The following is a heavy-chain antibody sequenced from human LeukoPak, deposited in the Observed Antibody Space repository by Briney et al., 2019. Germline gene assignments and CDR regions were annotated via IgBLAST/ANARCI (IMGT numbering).Heavy chain of an antibody. J-gene: IGHJ4*02. D-gene: IGHD4-17*01. CDR1: GLTFDDYA. CDR3: AKTPDYGDDYYFDY. CDR2: ICWNSGSI. Sequence: GRSLRLSCAASGLTFDDYAMHWVRQAPGKGLEWVSGICWNSGSIGYADSVKGRFTISRDNAKNSLYLQMNSLRAEDTALYYCAKTPDYGDDYYFDYWGQGTLVTVSS. V-gene: IGHV3-9*01.